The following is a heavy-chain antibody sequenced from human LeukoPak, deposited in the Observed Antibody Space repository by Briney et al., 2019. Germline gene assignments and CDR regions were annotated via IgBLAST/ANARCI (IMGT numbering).Heavy chain of an antibody. D-gene: IGHD2-15*01. CDR3: ARGPDCSGGSCRVGYFDY. J-gene: IGHJ4*02. V-gene: IGHV7-4-1*02. CDR2: INTNTGNP. Sequence: ASVKVSCKASGYTFTSYAMNWVRQAPGQGLEWMGWINTNTGNPTYAQGFTGRFVFSLDTSVSTAYLQISSLKAEDTAVYYCARGPDCSGGSCRVGYFDYWGQGTLVTVSS. CDR1: GYTFTSYA.